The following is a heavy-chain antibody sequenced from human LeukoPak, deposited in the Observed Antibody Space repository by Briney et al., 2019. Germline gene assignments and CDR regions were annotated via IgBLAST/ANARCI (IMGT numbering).Heavy chain of an antibody. CDR3: ARDYDSSGYPDCYFDY. J-gene: IGHJ4*03. CDR1: GFTFSSYA. CDR2: ISYDGSNK. V-gene: IGHV3-30-3*01. Sequence: GGSLRLSCAASGFTFSSYAMHWVRQAPGKGLEWVAVISYDGSNKYYADSVKGRFTISRDNSKNTLYLQMNSLRAEDTAVYYCARDYDSSGYPDCYFDYWGLGTLVTVSS. D-gene: IGHD3-22*01.